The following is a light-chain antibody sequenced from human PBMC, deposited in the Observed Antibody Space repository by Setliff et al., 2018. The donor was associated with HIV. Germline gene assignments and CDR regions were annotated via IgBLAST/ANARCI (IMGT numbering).Light chain of an antibody. CDR3: SSYTSTSTLCV. V-gene: IGLV2-18*02. Sequence: QSALTQPPSVSGSPGQSVTISCTGTSSDVGYYNRVSWYQQPPGTVPRLMIYEVSSRPSGVPDRFSGSKSGNTASLTISGLQAEDEADYYCSSYTSTSTLCVFGTGTKVTVL. J-gene: IGLJ1*01. CDR2: EVS. CDR1: SSDVGYYNR.